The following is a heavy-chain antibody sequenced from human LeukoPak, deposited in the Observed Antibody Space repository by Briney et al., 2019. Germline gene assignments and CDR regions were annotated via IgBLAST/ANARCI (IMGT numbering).Heavy chain of an antibody. J-gene: IGHJ4*02. Sequence: GGSLRLSCAASGFTFSSYAMSWVRQVPGKGLEWVAGFSGGDGTASYADSVKGRFTISRDNSKNTLYLQMNSLRAEDTAIYYCAKKGGYYGSTGYQDYFDYWGQGTLVTASS. CDR2: FSGGDGTA. CDR3: AKKGGYYGSTGYQDYFDY. D-gene: IGHD3-22*01. V-gene: IGHV3-23*01. CDR1: GFTFSSYA.